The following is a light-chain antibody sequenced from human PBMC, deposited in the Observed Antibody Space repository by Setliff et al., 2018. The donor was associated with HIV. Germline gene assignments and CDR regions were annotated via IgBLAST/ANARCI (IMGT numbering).Light chain of an antibody. CDR1: SSDVGGYNY. V-gene: IGLV2-14*03. Sequence: QSALTQPASVSGSPGQSITISCTGTSSDVGGYNYVSWYQQHPGKAPKLMLYDVSNRPSGVSNRFSGSKSGNTASLSISGLQAEDEADYYCSSGTSSSTRVFGGGTKVTVL. CDR2: DVS. J-gene: IGLJ3*02. CDR3: SSGTSSSTRV.